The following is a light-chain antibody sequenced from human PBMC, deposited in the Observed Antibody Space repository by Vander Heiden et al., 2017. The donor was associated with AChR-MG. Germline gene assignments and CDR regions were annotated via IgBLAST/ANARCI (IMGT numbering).Light chain of an antibody. CDR1: QSGSSNY. V-gene: IGKV3D-20*01. CDR3: QQYGSSPLT. Sequence: EIVLTQSPDTLSLSPGERATLSCGASQSGSSNYLAWYQQKGGLAPRLLIYDAFSRATGIPDRFSGSGSGTDFTLTISRLEPEDFAVYYCQQYGSSPLTFGGGTKVEIK. J-gene: IGKJ4*01. CDR2: DAF.